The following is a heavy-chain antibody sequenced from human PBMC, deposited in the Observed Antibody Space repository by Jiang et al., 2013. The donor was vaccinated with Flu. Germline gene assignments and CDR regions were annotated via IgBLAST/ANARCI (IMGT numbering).Heavy chain of an antibody. D-gene: IGHD2-21*02. Sequence: AEVKKPGESLTISCKASGYTFTNYWIGWVRQMPGKGLEWMGTIYPGDSDTRYSPSFQGQVTISADKYINTAYLQWSSLKASDTAIYYCARRGQGGGDLRIDSWGQGVLVTVSS. CDR2: IYPGDSDT. J-gene: IGHJ4*02. CDR3: ARRGQGGGDLRIDS. CDR1: GYTFTNYW. V-gene: IGHV5-51*03.